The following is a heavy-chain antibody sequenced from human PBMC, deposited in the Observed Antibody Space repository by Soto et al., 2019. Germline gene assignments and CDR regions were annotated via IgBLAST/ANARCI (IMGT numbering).Heavy chain of an antibody. CDR1: GDTFTPNY. V-gene: IGHV1-2*02. D-gene: IGHD1-26*01. J-gene: IGHJ4*02. Sequence: SVKVSCKASGDTFTPNYIHLVRQAPGQGFEWMGWINPKSGGTKYPQKFHGRVTMTRDTSLSTVYMTLTRLTSDDTAVYYCARDLAKGGGSAGFDYWGQGTLVTVSS. CDR3: ARDLAKGGGSAGFDY. CDR2: INPKSGGT.